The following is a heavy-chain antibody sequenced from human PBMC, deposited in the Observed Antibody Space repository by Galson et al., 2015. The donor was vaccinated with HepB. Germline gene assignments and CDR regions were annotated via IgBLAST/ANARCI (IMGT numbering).Heavy chain of an antibody. Sequence: SLRLSCAASGFTFSPYSMTWVRQAPGKVLEWVSTISSSGSATYYADSVKGRFIISRDNSKNTVYLRLNSLRVEDTAVYYCARPHFYYDSSGYNYWGQGTLVTVSS. CDR1: GFTFSPYS. CDR2: ISSSGSAT. CDR3: ARPHFYYDSSGYNY. J-gene: IGHJ4*02. V-gene: IGHV3-23*01. D-gene: IGHD3-22*01.